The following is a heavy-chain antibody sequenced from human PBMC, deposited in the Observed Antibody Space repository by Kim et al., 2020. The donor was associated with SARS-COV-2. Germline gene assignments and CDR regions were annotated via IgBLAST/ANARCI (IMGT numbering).Heavy chain of an antibody. J-gene: IGHJ4*02. D-gene: IGHD6-13*01. Sequence: YYADSVKGRLTISRDNSKNTLYLQMSSLRAEDTAVYYCVKNIAAAYYFDYWGQGTLVTVSS. CDR3: VKNIAAAYYFDY. V-gene: IGHV3-64D*06.